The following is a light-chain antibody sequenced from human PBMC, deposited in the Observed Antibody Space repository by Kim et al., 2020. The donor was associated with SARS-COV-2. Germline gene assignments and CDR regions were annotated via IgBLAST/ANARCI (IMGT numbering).Light chain of an antibody. J-gene: IGLJ2*01. CDR1: SSDVGGDNY. Sequence: AVTISCAGTSSDVGGDNYVSWYQQHPGNVPKLMIYEVTKRPSGVPDRFSGSKSGNTASLTVSGLQAEDEADYYCSSYAGGNNLVFGGGTQLTVL. CDR2: EVT. V-gene: IGLV2-8*01. CDR3: SSYAGGNNLV.